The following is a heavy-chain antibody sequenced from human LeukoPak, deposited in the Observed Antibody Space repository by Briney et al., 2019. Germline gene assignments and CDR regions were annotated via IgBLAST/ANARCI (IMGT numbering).Heavy chain of an antibody. CDR2: VRGNGGNT. Sequence: PGGSLRLSCAASGFTFSTYDMSWFRQAPGKGLEWVSVVRGNGGNTYYADSVKGRFTLSRDDSKHTLYLQMNYLRAEDTAVYYCAKGHWGDNWGQGTMVTVSS. J-gene: IGHJ4*02. V-gene: IGHV3-23*01. D-gene: IGHD7-27*01. CDR3: AKGHWGDN. CDR1: GFTFSTYD.